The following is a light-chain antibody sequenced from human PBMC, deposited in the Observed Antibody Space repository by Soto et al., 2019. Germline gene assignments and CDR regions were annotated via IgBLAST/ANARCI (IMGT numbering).Light chain of an antibody. J-gene: IGLJ1*01. Sequence: QSVLTQPPSASGTPGQRVTISCSGSRSNIGSNYVYWYQQYPGTAPKLLIQRNNQRPSGVPDRFSGSKSGTSASLAISGLRSEDEADYYCAAWDDSLSALYVFGTGTKLTAL. CDR2: RNN. CDR1: RSNIGSNY. CDR3: AAWDDSLSALYV. V-gene: IGLV1-47*01.